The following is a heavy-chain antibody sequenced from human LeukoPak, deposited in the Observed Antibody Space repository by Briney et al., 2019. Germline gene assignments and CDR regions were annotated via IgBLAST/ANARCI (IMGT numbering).Heavy chain of an antibody. Sequence: HPGGSLRLSCAASGFIFSIYGMSWVRQAPGKGLEWVSAISGGGGSTYYADFVKGRFTISRDNSKNTLYLQMNSLRAEDTAVYYCARGDDYGDYHFDYWGQGTLVTVSS. D-gene: IGHD4-17*01. V-gene: IGHV3-23*01. J-gene: IGHJ4*02. CDR1: GFIFSIYG. CDR2: ISGGGGST. CDR3: ARGDDYGDYHFDY.